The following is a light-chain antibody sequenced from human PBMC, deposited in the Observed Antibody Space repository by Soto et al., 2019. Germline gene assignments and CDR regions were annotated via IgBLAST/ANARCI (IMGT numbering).Light chain of an antibody. CDR2: KTS. J-gene: IGKJ4*01. V-gene: IGKV1-5*03. CDR3: QQYKRFSLT. Sequence: DIQMTQSPSTLSASVGDRVTISCRASQSISPWLAWYQQKPGKAPKLLIYKTSSLESGVPSRFSGSSSGTEFSHTFSSLQPDDFATYYCQQYKRFSLTFGGGTRVEVK. CDR1: QSISPW.